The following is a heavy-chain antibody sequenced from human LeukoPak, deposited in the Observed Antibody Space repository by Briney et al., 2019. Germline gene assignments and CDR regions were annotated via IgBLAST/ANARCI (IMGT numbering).Heavy chain of an antibody. Sequence: PGGSLRLSYLASGFAFSAYEMNWVRQAPGRGLEWVSYISGSDTTTYYADSVRGRFTIFRDNAKNSLYLQMNSLRAEDTALYYCTTLGYHLDSWGQGTLVTVSS. D-gene: IGHD3-22*01. V-gene: IGHV3-48*03. CDR1: GFAFSAYE. J-gene: IGHJ4*02. CDR3: TTLGYHLDS. CDR2: ISGSDTTT.